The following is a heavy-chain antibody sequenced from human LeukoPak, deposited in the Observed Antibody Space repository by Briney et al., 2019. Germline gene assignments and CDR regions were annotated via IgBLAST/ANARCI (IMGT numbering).Heavy chain of an antibody. J-gene: IGHJ4*02. CDR3: ARDPGYRSTTSCYKFFDY. V-gene: IGHV3-48*03. CDR1: GFTFSGYE. D-gene: IGHD2-2*02. CDR2: ISSSGSTI. Sequence: GGSLRLSCAASGFTFSGYEMNWVRQAPGKGLEWVSYISSSGSTIYYADSVKGRFTVSRDNAKNSLYLQMNSLRAEDTAVYYCARDPGYRSTTSCYKFFDYWGQGTLVTVSS.